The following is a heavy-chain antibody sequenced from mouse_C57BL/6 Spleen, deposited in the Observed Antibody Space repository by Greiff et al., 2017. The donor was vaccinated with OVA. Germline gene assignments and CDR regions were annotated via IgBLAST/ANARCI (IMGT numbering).Heavy chain of an antibody. CDR1: GYTFTSYW. Sequence: QVQLQQSGAELVKPGASVKMSCKASGYTFTSYWITWVKQRPGQGLEWIGDIYPGSGSTNYNEKFKSKATLTVDTSSSTAYMQLSSLTSEDSAVYYCARSPYYYGSSYVDYWGQGTTLTVSS. CDR3: ARSPYYYGSSYVDY. J-gene: IGHJ2*01. D-gene: IGHD1-1*01. CDR2: IYPGSGST. V-gene: IGHV1-55*01.